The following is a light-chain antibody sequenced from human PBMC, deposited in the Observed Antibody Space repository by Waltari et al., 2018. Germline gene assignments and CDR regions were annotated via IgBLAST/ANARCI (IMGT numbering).Light chain of an antibody. CDR3: SSYGGRTNWV. J-gene: IGLJ3*02. Sequence: QSALTQPPSASGSPGQSVTISRTASSRAVGGYNYFSWYQQHPRQAPKLMIYEVTKRPSGVPDRFSGSKSGNTASLTVSGLQAEDEADYYCSSYGGRTNWVFGGGTKLTVL. CDR1: SRAVGGYNY. CDR2: EVT. V-gene: IGLV2-8*01.